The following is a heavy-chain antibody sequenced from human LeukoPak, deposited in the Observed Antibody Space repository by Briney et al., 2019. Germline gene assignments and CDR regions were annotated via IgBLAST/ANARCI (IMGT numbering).Heavy chain of an antibody. Sequence: SETLSLTCTVSGYSISSGYYWGWIRQPPGKGLEWIGSIYHSGSTYYNPSLKSRVTISVDTSKNQFSLKLSSVTAADTAVYYCAREGHKYYDILTGYYMFDYWGQGTLVTVSS. J-gene: IGHJ4*02. CDR3: AREGHKYYDILTGYYMFDY. CDR1: GYSISSGYY. D-gene: IGHD3-9*01. V-gene: IGHV4-38-2*02. CDR2: IYHSGST.